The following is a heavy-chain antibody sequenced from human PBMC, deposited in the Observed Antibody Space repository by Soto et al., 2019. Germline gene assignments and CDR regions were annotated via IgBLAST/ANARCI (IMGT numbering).Heavy chain of an antibody. J-gene: IGHJ6*02. CDR2: INAGSSYT. CDR3: ARGRGVIRNYYGMDV. CDR1: GYTFTNFS. Sequence: QVQLVQSGAEVKKPGASVKISCEASGYTFTNFSIHWVRQAPGQRLEWMGWINAGSSYTKYSRRFQDRLIITRDRSASTAYMELCILRSEDTAMFYCARGRGVIRNYYGMDVWGQGTTVTVSS. V-gene: IGHV1-3*01. D-gene: IGHD3-3*02.